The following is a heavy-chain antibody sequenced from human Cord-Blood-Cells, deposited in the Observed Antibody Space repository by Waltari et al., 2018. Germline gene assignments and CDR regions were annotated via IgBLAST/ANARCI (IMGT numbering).Heavy chain of an antibody. CDR1: GYTFTGYY. J-gene: IGHJ6*02. V-gene: IGHV1-2*04. CDR3: ARDRGITMVQGVIGYYYYGMDV. Sequence: QVQLVQPGAAVKKPGASVMVSCKASGYTFTGYYMHWLRQAPRQGLEWMGWINPNSGGTNYAQKFQGWVTMTRDTSISTAYMELSRLRSDDTAVYYCARDRGITMVQGVIGYYYYGMDVWGQGTTVTVSS. D-gene: IGHD3-10*01. CDR2: INPNSGGT.